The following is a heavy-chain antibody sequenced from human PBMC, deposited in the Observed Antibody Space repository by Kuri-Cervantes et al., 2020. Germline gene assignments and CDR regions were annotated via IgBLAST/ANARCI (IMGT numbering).Heavy chain of an antibody. D-gene: IGHD3-22*01. CDR3: ARKVINTSGLDY. CDR2: ISYDGGAK. CDR1: GFTFSSYA. Sequence: GESLKISCAASGFTFSSYAMHWVRQAPGKGLEWVAFISYDGGAKNYEDSVKGRGTISRDNSKNTLYLQLSSLRPDDTGVYYCARKVINTSGLDYWGQGTLVTVSS. V-gene: IGHV3-30*04. J-gene: IGHJ4*02.